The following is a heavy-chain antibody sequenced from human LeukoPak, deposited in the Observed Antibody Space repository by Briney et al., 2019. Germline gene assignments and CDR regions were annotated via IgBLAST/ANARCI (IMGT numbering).Heavy chain of an antibody. Sequence: GGSLRLSCAASGFTFSSYGMHWVRQAPGKGLEWVAFIRYDGSNKYYADSVKGRFTISRDNAKNSLYLQMNSLRAEDTAVYYCARGSDAHDAFDIWGQGTMVTVSS. V-gene: IGHV3-30*02. D-gene: IGHD2-2*01. CDR1: GFTFSSYG. CDR2: IRYDGSNK. J-gene: IGHJ3*02. CDR3: ARGSDAHDAFDI.